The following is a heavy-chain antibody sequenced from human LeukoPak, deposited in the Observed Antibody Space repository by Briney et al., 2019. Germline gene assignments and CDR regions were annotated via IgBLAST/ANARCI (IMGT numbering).Heavy chain of an antibody. CDR3: ARGGPVFGVVIKPLDY. V-gene: IGHV3-66*01. Sequence: GGSLRLSCAASGFTVSSNYMSWVRQAPGKGLEWVSVIYSGGSTYYADSVKGRFTIPRDNAKNSLYLQMNSLRAEDTAVYYCARGGPVFGVVIKPLDYWGQGTLVTVSS. J-gene: IGHJ4*02. D-gene: IGHD3-3*01. CDR2: IYSGGST. CDR1: GFTVSSNY.